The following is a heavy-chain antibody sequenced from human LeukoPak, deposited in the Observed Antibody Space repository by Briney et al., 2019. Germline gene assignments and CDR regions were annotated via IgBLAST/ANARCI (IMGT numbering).Heavy chain of an antibody. J-gene: IGHJ6*02. Sequence: LGGSLRLSCAASGFTFSSYEMNWVRQAPGKGLEWVSYISSSGSTIYYADSVKGRFTISRDNAKNSLYLQMNSLRAEDTAVYYCARDGGQLWRSSYYGMDVWGQGTTVTVSS. V-gene: IGHV3-48*03. CDR1: GFTFSSYE. D-gene: IGHD5-18*01. CDR2: ISSSGSTI. CDR3: ARDGGQLWRSSYYGMDV.